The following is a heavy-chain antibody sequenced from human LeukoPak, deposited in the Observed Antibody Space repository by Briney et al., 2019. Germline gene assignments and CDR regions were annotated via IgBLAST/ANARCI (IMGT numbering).Heavy chain of an antibody. CDR2: IYYTGGT. CDR3: ARDRDYDYVWGSYRYTPGYFDY. D-gene: IGHD3-16*02. V-gene: IGHV4-39*07. J-gene: IGHJ4*02. CDR1: GDSISTSKSY. Sequence: SETLSLTCTVSGDSISTSKSYWGWIRQPPLKGLEWIGSIYYTGGTYYNPSLKSRVTISVDKSKNQFSLKLSSVTAADTAVYYCARDRDYDYVWGSYRYTPGYFDYWGQGTLVTVSS.